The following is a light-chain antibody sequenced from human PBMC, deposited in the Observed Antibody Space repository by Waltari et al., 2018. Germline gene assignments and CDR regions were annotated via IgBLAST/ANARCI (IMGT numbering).Light chain of an antibody. V-gene: IGKV3-20*01. CDR3: QNYERLPAT. Sequence: ETVLTQSPGTMSLSPGARATLSCRASQSISRYLVWYQQTPGQAPRLLIYEASRRATGSPDRCSGSGSGTDFSLTISRVGPEDFAVYYCQNYERLPATFGEGTKVEIK. CDR1: QSISRY. CDR2: EAS. J-gene: IGKJ1*01.